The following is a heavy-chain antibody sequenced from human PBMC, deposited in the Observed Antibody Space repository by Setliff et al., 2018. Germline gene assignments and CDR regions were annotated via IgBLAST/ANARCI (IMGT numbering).Heavy chain of an antibody. CDR2: IYYSGST. Sequence: SETLSLTCTVSGGSISSFYWSWIRQPPGKGLEWIGYIYYSGSTNYNPSLKSRVTISLGTSKNQFSLKLSSVTAADTAVYYCARTLYDYDILTGPGYYFDYWGQGTLVTVSS. CDR3: ARTLYDYDILTGPGYYFDY. V-gene: IGHV4-59*01. J-gene: IGHJ4*02. D-gene: IGHD3-9*01. CDR1: GGSISSFY.